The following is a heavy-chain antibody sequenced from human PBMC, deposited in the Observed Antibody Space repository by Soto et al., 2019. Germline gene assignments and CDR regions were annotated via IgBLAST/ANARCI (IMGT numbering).Heavy chain of an antibody. CDR3: ARLRDYSSSWLPPAAYYGMDV. Sequence: PSETLSLTCTVSGGSISSSSYYWGWIRQPPGKGLEWIGSIYYSGSTYYNPSLKSRVTISVDTSKNQFSLKLSSVTAADTAVYYCARLRDYSSSWLPPAAYYGMDVWGQGTTVTVSS. CDR1: GGSISSSSYY. CDR2: IYYSGST. V-gene: IGHV4-39*01. J-gene: IGHJ6*02. D-gene: IGHD6-13*01.